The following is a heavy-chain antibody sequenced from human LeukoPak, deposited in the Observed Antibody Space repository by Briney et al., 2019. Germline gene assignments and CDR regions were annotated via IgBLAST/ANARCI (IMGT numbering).Heavy chain of an antibody. V-gene: IGHV1-18*01. CDR1: GYTFTSYG. D-gene: IGHD4-23*01. CDR2: ISAYSGDT. J-gene: IGHJ5*02. Sequence: ASVKVSCKASGYTFTSYGISWVRQAPGQGLEWMGWISAYSGDTNYAQKLQGRVTMTTDTSTSTAYMELRSLRSDDTAVYYCARDPPYGGNSVGWFDPWGQGALVTVSS. CDR3: ARDPPYGGNSVGWFDP.